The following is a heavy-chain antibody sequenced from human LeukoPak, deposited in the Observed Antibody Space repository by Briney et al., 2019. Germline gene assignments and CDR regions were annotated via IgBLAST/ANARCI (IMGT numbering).Heavy chain of an antibody. V-gene: IGHV3-7*01. Sequence: GGSLRLSCAASGFTFSSYWMSWVRQAPGKGLEWVANIKQDGSEKYYVDSVKGRFTISRDNSKSTLYVQMNSLRVEDTAVYYCARDLHCAGGECYYGLMYWGQGTLVVVSS. J-gene: IGHJ4*02. CDR3: ARDLHCAGGECYYGLMY. D-gene: IGHD2-8*02. CDR1: GFTFSSYW. CDR2: IKQDGSEK.